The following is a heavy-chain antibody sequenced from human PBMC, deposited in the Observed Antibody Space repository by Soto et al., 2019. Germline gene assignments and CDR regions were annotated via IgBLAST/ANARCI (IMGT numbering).Heavy chain of an antibody. V-gene: IGHV4-31*03. Sequence: SETLSLTCTVSGGSISSDGYYWSWIRQHPGKGLEWIGYIYYSGSTYYNPSLKSRVTISVDTSKNQFSLKLSSVTAADTAVYYCASTDYGDYHTQAFDYWGQGTLVTVSS. J-gene: IGHJ4*02. CDR1: GGSISSDGYY. CDR2: IYYSGST. D-gene: IGHD4-17*01. CDR3: ASTDYGDYHTQAFDY.